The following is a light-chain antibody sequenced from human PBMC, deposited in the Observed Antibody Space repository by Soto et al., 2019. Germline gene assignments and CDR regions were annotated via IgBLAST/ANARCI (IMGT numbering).Light chain of an antibody. CDR2: GAS. Sequence: DIQMTQSPSTLSASIGDRVTITCRASQSVSTYLAWYQQKPGNAPKLLIYGASSLEGGVPSRFSGTGSGTEFILTITSLQPDDFATYYCQQYNTYPWTFGQGTKVEI. CDR3: QQYNTYPWT. CDR1: QSVSTY. V-gene: IGKV1-5*01. J-gene: IGKJ1*01.